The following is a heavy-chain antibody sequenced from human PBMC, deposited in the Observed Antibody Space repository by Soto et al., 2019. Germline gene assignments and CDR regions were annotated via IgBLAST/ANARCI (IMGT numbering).Heavy chain of an antibody. CDR3: ARGYDSPYFITVAGNRFDP. CDR1: GHTSTNYD. V-gene: IGHV1-18*01. D-gene: IGHD6-19*01. J-gene: IGHJ5*02. CDR2: ISAYNGNT. Sequence: ASVKVSCKASGHTSTNYDFTWVRQAPGQGLEWMGWISAYNGNTNYAQKLQGRVTMTTDTSTGTAYMELRSLRSDDTAMYYCARGYDSPYFITVAGNRFDPWGQGTLVTVSS.